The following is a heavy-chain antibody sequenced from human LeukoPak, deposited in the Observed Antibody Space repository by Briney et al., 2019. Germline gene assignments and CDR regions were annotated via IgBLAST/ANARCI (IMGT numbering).Heavy chain of an antibody. CDR3: VRASGSSGYYPY. V-gene: IGHV3-74*01. CDR1: GFTFSNYW. J-gene: IGHJ4*02. CDR2: INGDGSST. D-gene: IGHD3-22*01. Sequence: GGSLRLSCAASGFTFSNYWMHWVRQAPGKGLVWVSRINGDGSSTNYADSVKGRFTIPRDNAKNTVYLQMNSLRAEDTAVFYCVRASGSSGYYPYWGQGTLVTVSS.